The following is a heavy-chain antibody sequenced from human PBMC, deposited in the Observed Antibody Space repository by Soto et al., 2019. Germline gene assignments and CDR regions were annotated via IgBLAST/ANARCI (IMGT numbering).Heavy chain of an antibody. CDR3: ASRGRLEFWNGPYYWSVDL. J-gene: IGHJ2*01. CDR1: GGTFSSYA. CDR2: IVPSFGTA. V-gene: IGHV1-69*12. D-gene: IGHD3-3*01. Sequence: QVQLVQSGAEVKKPGSSVKVSCKAAGGTFSSYAISWVRQAPGQGLVWMGGIVPSFGTANYAQKFQDRVTITADESSNAAYRELSSLRSEDTAVYYCASRGRLEFWNGPYYWSVDLWGRGTLVTVSS.